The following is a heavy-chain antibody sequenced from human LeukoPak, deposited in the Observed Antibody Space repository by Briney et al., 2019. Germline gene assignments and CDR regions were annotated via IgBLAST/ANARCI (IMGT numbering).Heavy chain of an antibody. V-gene: IGHV4-39*01. Sequence: SETLSLTCTVSGGSISSSSYYWGWIRQPPGKGLEWIGSIYYSGSTYYNPSLKSRVTISVDTSKNQFSLKVRSVTAADTAVYYCARQGGQGADYWGQGTLVTVSS. D-gene: IGHD3-16*01. J-gene: IGHJ4*02. CDR1: GGSISSSSYY. CDR2: IYYSGST. CDR3: ARQGGQGADY.